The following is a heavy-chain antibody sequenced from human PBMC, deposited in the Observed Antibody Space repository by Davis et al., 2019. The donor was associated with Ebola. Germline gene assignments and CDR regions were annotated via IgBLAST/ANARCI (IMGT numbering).Heavy chain of an antibody. D-gene: IGHD3-3*01. Sequence: GESLKISCAASGFTFSSYWMSWVRQAPGKGLEWVANIKQDGSEKYYVDSVKGRFTISRHNSKNTLYLQMNSLRAEDTAVYYCALYVFWSGFRGYFQRWGQGVLVTVSS. J-gene: IGHJ1*01. CDR2: IKQDGSEK. CDR3: ALYVFWSGFRGYFQR. V-gene: IGHV3-7*03. CDR1: GFTFSSYW.